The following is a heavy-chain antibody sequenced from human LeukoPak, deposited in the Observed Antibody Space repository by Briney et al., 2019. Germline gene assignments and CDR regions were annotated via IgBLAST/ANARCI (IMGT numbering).Heavy chain of an antibody. CDR3: ARGYSSGWYRYFDL. CDR1: GYTFTGYY. J-gene: IGHJ2*01. D-gene: IGHD6-19*01. CDR2: INPNSGGT. V-gene: IGHV1-2*02. Sequence: ASVKVSCKASGYTFTGYYMHWVRQAPGQGLEWMGWINPNSGGTNYAQKFQGRVTMTRDTSISTAYMELSSLRSEDTAVYYCARGYSSGWYRYFDLWGRGTLVTVSS.